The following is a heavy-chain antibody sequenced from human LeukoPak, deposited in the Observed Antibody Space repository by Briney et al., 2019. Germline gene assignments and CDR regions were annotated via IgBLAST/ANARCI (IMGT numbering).Heavy chain of an antibody. CDR3: AKEPKGQWLVPEQLFDY. Sequence: GGSLRLSCAASGFTFSSYAMSWVRQAPGKGLEWVSAISGSGGSTHYADSVKGRFTISRDNSKNTLYLQMNGLRAEDTAVYYCAKEPKGQWLVPEQLFDYWGQGTLVTVSS. D-gene: IGHD6-19*01. CDR2: ISGSGGST. V-gene: IGHV3-23*01. J-gene: IGHJ4*02. CDR1: GFTFSSYA.